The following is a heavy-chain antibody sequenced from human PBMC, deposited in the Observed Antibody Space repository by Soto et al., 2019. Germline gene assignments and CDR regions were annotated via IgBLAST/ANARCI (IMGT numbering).Heavy chain of an antibody. D-gene: IGHD2-15*01. J-gene: IGHJ6*02. CDR1: GGSISSGGYY. V-gene: IGHV4-31*03. CDR2: IYYSGST. CDR3: ARSHYCSGGSCYFPGPYGMDV. Sequence: SETLSLTCTVSGGSISSGGYYWSWIRQHPGKGLEWIGYIYYSGSTYYNPSLKSRVTISVDTSKNQFSLKLSSVTAADTAVYYCARSHYCSGGSCYFPGPYGMDVWGQGTTVTVS.